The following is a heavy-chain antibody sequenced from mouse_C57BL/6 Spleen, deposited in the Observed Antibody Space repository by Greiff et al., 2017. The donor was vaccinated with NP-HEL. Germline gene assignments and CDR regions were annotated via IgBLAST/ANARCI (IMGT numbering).Heavy chain of an antibody. Sequence: EVKLVESGGGLVKPGGSLKLSCAASGFTFSSYAMSWVRQTPEKRLEWVATISDGGSYTYYPDNVKGRFTISRDNAKNNLYLQMSHLKSEDTAMYYCARDPPSMDYWGQGTSVTVSS. CDR1: GFTFSSYA. J-gene: IGHJ4*01. CDR3: ARDPPSMDY. CDR2: ISDGGSYT. V-gene: IGHV5-4*01.